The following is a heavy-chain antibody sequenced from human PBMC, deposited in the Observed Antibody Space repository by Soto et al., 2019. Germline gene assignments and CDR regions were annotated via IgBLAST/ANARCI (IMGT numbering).Heavy chain of an antibody. D-gene: IGHD6-19*01. V-gene: IGHV5-10-1*01. J-gene: IGHJ6*02. CDR3: ARASIAVAGRRWSGMDV. Sequence: RQISCKGSGYSFTSYWISWVRQMPGKGLEWMGRIDPSDSYTNYSPSFQGHVTISADKSISTAYLQWSSLKASDTAMYYCARASIAVAGRRWSGMDVWGQGPTVTVSS. CDR2: IDPSDSYT. CDR1: GYSFTSYW.